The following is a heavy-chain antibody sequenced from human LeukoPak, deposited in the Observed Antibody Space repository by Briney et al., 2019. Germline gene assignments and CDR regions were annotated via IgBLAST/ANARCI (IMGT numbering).Heavy chain of an antibody. J-gene: IGHJ3*02. CDR2: MNPNSGNT. V-gene: IGHV1-8*03. D-gene: IGHD1-26*01. CDR1: GYTFTNYD. Sequence: ASVKVSCKASGYTFTNYDISWVRQATGQGLEWMGWMNPNSGNTGYSQNFQGRVTITRNTSISAAYMELSSLRSEDTAVYYCARAAYSGSYYGAFDIWGQGKMVTVSS. CDR3: ARAAYSGSYYGAFDI.